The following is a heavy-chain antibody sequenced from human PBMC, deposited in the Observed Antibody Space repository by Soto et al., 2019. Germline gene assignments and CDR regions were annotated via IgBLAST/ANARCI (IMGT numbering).Heavy chain of an antibody. V-gene: IGHV4-31*03. J-gene: IGHJ5*02. CDR3: ARGCPPPYYYDSSGWGHWFDP. CDR1: GGSISSVGYY. D-gene: IGHD3-22*01. Sequence: SETLSLTCTVSGGSISSVGYYWSWIRQHPGKGLEWFGYIYYSGSTYYNPSLKSRATISVDTSKNQFSLKLSSVTAADTAVYYCARGCPPPYYYDSSGWGHWFDPWGQGTLVTVSS. CDR2: IYYSGST.